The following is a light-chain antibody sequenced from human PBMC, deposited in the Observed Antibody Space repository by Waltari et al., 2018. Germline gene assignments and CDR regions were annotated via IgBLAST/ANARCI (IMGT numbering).Light chain of an antibody. V-gene: IGKV3-20*01. J-gene: IGKJ4*01. CDR1: QSVSHSN. CDR2: GAS. Sequence: ELVLPQSPAPLSLSPGEGATVSCRATQSVSHSNLAWYQQKGGPAPRLLIYGASSRATGIPDRFSGSGSGTDFTLSISRLEPEDYGVYYCQQYAGSPITFGGGTKVEI. CDR3: QQYAGSPIT.